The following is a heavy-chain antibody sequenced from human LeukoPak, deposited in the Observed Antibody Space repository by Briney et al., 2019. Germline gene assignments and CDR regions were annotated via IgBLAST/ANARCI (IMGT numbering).Heavy chain of an antibody. CDR3: GRRVSLNGMDV. CDR2: IFPADSHT. CDR1: GYSFTSYW. D-gene: IGHD5/OR15-5a*01. Sequence: GESLKISCKGSGYSFTSYWIAWVRQVPGKGLGWMGIIFPADSHTRYSPSFQGQVTISADKTISTAYLQWSSLKASDTTMYYCGRRVSLNGMDVWGQGTTVTVSS. V-gene: IGHV5-51*01. J-gene: IGHJ6*02.